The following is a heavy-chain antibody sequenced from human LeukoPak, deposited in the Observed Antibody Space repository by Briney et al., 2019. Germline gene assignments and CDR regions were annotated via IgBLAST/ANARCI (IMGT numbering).Heavy chain of an antibody. CDR1: GGSISSYY. J-gene: IGHJ4*02. D-gene: IGHD1-26*01. Sequence: PSETLSLTCTVSGGSISSYYWSWIRQPAGKGLEWIGRIYSGGSTNYNPSLKSRVTMSVDSSNNQFSLKLSSVTAADTAVFYCARENTGSYRAFDYWGQGTLVTVSS. V-gene: IGHV4-4*07. CDR2: IYSGGST. CDR3: ARENTGSYRAFDY.